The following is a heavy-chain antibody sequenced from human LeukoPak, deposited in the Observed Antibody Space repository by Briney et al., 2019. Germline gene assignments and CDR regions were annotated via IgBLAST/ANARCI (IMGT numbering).Heavy chain of an antibody. CDR3: ARAEGMFWSDYYTD. J-gene: IGHJ4*02. V-gene: IGHV4-31*03. CDR2: IYYIGST. Sequence: SETLSLTCTVSGDSISSGGYYWSWIRQHPRKGLEWIGYIYYIGSTSYNPSLKSRVIIPVDTSKNQFSLKLSSVTAADTAVYYCARAEGMFWSDYYTDWGQGTLVTVSS. D-gene: IGHD3-3*01. CDR1: GDSISSGGYY.